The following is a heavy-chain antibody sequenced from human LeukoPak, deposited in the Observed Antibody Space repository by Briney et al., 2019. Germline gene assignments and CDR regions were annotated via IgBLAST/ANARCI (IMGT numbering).Heavy chain of an antibody. D-gene: IGHD2-15*01. CDR1: GFPFSSYW. J-gene: IGHJ4*02. Sequence: GGSLRLSCAASGFPFSSYWMTWVRQAPGKGLEWVANIKQDGSKKSYVDSVKGRFTISRDNAKNSLYLQMNSLRAEDTAVYFCASRHCSGGGCYFAGADPFDYWGQGTLVTVSS. V-gene: IGHV3-7*03. CDR2: IKQDGSKK. CDR3: ASRHCSGGGCYFAGADPFDY.